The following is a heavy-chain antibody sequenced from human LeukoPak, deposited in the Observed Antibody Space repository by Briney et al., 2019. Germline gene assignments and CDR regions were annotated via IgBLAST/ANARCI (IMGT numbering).Heavy chain of an antibody. Sequence: SETLSLTCTVSGGPISSYYWSWIRQPPGKGLEWIGYIYYSGSTNYTPSLKSRVTISVDTSKSQFSLRLSSVTAADTAVYYCARLSGYPSWHFDLWGRGTLVTVSS. CDR3: ARLSGYPSWHFDL. D-gene: IGHD3-22*01. V-gene: IGHV4-59*08. CDR1: GGPISSYY. J-gene: IGHJ2*01. CDR2: IYYSGST.